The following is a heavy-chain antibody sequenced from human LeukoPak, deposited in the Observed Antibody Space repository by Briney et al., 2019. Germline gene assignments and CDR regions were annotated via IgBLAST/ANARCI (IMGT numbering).Heavy chain of an antibody. J-gene: IGHJ3*02. V-gene: IGHV1-18*01. D-gene: IGHD3-10*01. CDR1: GYTFTSYG. CDR3: ARDPMVRGVPRAFDI. CDR2: ISAYNGNT. Sequence: ASAKVSCKASGYTFTSYGISWVRQAPGQGLEWMGWISAYNGNTNYAQKLQGRVTMTTDTSTSTAYMDLRSLRSDDTAVYYCARDPMVRGVPRAFDIWGQGTMVTVSS.